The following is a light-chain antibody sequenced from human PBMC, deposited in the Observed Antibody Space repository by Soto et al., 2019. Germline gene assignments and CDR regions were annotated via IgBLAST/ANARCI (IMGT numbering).Light chain of an antibody. CDR2: LGS. V-gene: IGKV2-28*01. Sequence: DIVMTQSPLSLPVTPGEPASISCRSSQSLLHSNGYNYLNWYLQKPGQSPQLLIYLGSNRASGVPDRFSGSGSGTDFTLKISRVEAEDVGVYYCMQVLQTPPTFGQGTKVEI. CDR3: MQVLQTPPT. CDR1: QSLLHSNGYNY. J-gene: IGKJ1*01.